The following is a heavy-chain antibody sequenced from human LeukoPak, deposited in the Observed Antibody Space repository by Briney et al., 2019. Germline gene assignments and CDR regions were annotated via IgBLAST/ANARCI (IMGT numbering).Heavy chain of an antibody. D-gene: IGHD3-9*01. Sequence: PGRSLRLSCAASGFTFSSYGMHWVRQAPGKGLEWVAVISYDGSNKYYADSVKGRFTISRDNSKNTLYLQMNSLRAEDTAVYYCAKAGRYPSWFDPWGQGTLVTVSS. V-gene: IGHV3-30*18. CDR2: ISYDGSNK. CDR3: AKAGRYPSWFDP. CDR1: GFTFSSYG. J-gene: IGHJ5*02.